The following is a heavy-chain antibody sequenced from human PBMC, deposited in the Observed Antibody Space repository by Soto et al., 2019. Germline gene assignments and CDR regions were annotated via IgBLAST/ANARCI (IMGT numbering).Heavy chain of an antibody. CDR2: ISASGGTT. V-gene: IGHV3-23*01. J-gene: IGHJ6*02. CDR1: GFTFSNFA. D-gene: IGHD6-13*01. CDR3: AKDLLAEAGWDYGMDV. Sequence: LRLSCAASGFTFSNFAMSWVRQSPGKGLEWVSAISASGGTTYSADPVKGRFIISRDSAKKTMFLQMNNLRAEDTAVYDCAKDLLAEAGWDYGMDVWGQGTTVTV.